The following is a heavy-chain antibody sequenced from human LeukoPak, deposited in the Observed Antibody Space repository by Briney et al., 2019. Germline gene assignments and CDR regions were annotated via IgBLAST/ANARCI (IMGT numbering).Heavy chain of an antibody. CDR1: GYTFTSYG. CDR3: ARQLRWDQYYFDY. V-gene: IGHV1-18*01. J-gene: IGHJ4*02. CDR2: ISAYNGDT. D-gene: IGHD4-23*01. Sequence: ASVKVSCKASGYTFTSYGFSWVRQAPGQGLEWMGWISAYNGDTKYALNLQGRVTMTTDTSTSTAYMELRSLRSDDTAVYYCARQLRWDQYYFDYWGQGTLVTVSS.